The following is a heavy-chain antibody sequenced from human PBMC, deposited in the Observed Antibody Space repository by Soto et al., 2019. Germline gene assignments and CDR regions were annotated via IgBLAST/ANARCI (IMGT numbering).Heavy chain of an antibody. J-gene: IGHJ4*02. CDR3: ASVGPRYCSSTSCHQFDY. V-gene: IGHV1-2*02. Sequence: ASVKVSCKASGYTFTGYYMHWVLQAPGQGLEWMGWINPNSGGTNYAQKFQGRVTMTRDTSISTAYMELSRLRSDDTAVYYCASVGPRYCSSTSCHQFDYWGQGTLVTVSS. CDR2: INPNSGGT. D-gene: IGHD2-2*01. CDR1: GYTFTGYY.